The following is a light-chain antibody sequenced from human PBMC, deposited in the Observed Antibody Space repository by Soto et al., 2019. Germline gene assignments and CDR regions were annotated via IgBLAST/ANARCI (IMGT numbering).Light chain of an antibody. V-gene: IGLV2-14*01. J-gene: IGLJ2*01. CDR1: NSDVGGYRY. Sequence: QSALTQPASVSGSPGQSITISCTGTNSDVGGYRYVSWYQQHPGKAPKLMIYEVSNRPSGVSDRFSGSKSGNTASLTISGLQVEDEADYYCSSYTSKSTLNVVFGGGTKLTVL. CDR2: EVS. CDR3: SSYTSKSTLNVV.